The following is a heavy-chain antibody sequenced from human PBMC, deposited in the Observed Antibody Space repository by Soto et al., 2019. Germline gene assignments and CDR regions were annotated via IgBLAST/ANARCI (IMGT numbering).Heavy chain of an antibody. V-gene: IGHV3-7*02. CDR2: IKPDASGT. Sequence: HPGGSLRLSCGASGFIFSNYWMNWVRQAPGKGLEWVAAIKPDASGTYYVDSVKGRFTISRDNAKNSLFLQMNSLRADDSAVYYCARVLFGRGNWFDPWGQGTLVTVSS. CDR1: GFIFSNYW. J-gene: IGHJ5*02. D-gene: IGHD3-3*01. CDR3: ARVLFGRGNWFDP.